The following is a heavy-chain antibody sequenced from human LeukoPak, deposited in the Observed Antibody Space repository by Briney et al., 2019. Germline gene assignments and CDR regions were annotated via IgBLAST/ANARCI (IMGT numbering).Heavy chain of an antibody. CDR2: IHSSGST. D-gene: IGHD1-14*01. J-gene: IGHJ4*02. Sequence: SETLSLTCTLSGLSISTYYWSWIRQPPGKGLEWLGYIHSSGSTYYNASLKSRVTISVDTSKKQFSLKLSSVTAADTAVYYCAREGTTHAGVDQWGQGTLVTVSS. V-gene: IGHV4-59*01. CDR3: AREGTTHAGVDQ. CDR1: GLSISTYY.